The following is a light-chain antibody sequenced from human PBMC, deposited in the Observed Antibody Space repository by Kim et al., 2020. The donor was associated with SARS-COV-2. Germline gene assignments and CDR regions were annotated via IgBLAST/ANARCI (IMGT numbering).Light chain of an antibody. J-gene: IGKJ2*01. CDR1: QSVSSRS. V-gene: IGKV3-20*01. CDR3: QQYESSPYT. CDR2: GAS. Sequence: EIVLMQSPGTLSLSPGEGATLSCRASQSVSSRSLTWYQQKPGQAPRLLIFGASNRATGVPDRFSASGCGTGFTLTISRLEPDDFAVYFYQQYESSPYTFGRETKLEIK.